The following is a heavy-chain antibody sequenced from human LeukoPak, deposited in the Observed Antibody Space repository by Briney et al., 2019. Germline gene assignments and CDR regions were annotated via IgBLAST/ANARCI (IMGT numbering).Heavy chain of an antibody. V-gene: IGHV3-74*01. CDR3: ARAPSEIGGYYPEYFRH. CDR2: IKSDGNT. J-gene: IGHJ1*01. CDR1: GFTFSSYW. Sequence: GGSLRLSCAASGFTFSSYWMHWVRQAPGKGLVWVSRIKSDGNTNYAESVKGRFTISRDNAKNTLSLQMNSLRAEDTGVYYCARAPSEIGGYYPEYFRHWGQGTLVTVSS. D-gene: IGHD3-22*01.